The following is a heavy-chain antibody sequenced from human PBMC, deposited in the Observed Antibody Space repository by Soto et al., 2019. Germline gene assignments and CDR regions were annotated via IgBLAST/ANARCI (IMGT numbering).Heavy chain of an antibody. D-gene: IGHD3-22*01. V-gene: IGHV4-34*01. CDR2: INHSGST. J-gene: IGHJ2*01. CDR1: GGSFSCYY. CDR3: AXRRIRYYDSSGPWYFDL. Sequence: SETLSLTCAVYGGSFSCYYWSWIRQPPGKGLEWIGEINHSGSTNYNPSLKSRVTISVDTSKNQFSLKLSSVTAADTAVYYCAXRRIRYYDSSGPWYFDLWGRGTLVTVSS.